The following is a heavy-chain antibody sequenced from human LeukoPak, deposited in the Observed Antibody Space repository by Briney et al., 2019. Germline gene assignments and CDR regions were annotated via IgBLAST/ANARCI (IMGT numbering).Heavy chain of an antibody. V-gene: IGHV4-4*07. J-gene: IGHJ4*02. D-gene: IGHD6-13*01. CDR2: IYSTGST. CDR3: ARQIASAGTAGFDF. CDR1: GGSISSYY. Sequence: SETLSLTCTVSGGSISSYYWSWIRQPAGKGLEWIGRIYSTGSTNYNPSLKSRVTMSVDTSKNQFPLRLRSVTAADTAVYYCARQIASAGTAGFDFWGQGALVTVSS.